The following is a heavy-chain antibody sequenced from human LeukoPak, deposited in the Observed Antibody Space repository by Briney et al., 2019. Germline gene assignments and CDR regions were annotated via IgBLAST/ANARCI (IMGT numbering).Heavy chain of an antibody. J-gene: IGHJ4*02. Sequence: GGSLRLSCAASGFTFSSYSMNWVRQAPGKGLEWVSSISSSSSYIYYADSVKGRFTISRDNAKNSLYLQMNSLRAEDTAVYYCARDTGDLSYYYDSTPDYWGQGTLVTASS. CDR3: ARDTGDLSYYYDSTPDY. CDR1: GFTFSSYS. V-gene: IGHV3-21*01. D-gene: IGHD3-22*01. CDR2: ISSSSSYI.